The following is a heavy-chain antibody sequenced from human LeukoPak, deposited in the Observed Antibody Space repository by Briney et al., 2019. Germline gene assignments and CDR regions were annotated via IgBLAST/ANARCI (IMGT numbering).Heavy chain of an antibody. CDR3: ATSGGFVLPNAITGNWYMDV. D-gene: IGHD2-2*01. CDR1: GFTFSDYS. Sequence: PGGSLRLSCGASGFTFSDYSMNWVRQAPGKGLAWVASITSAGGYTYYADSVKGRFTISRDNAQNSLFLQMNSLRAEDTAVYFCATSGGFVLPNAITGNWYMDVWGRGTPVTVSS. CDR2: ITSAGGYT. V-gene: IGHV3-21*01. J-gene: IGHJ6*03.